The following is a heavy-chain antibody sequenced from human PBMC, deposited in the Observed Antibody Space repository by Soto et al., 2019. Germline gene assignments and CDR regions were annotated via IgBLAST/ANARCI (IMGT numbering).Heavy chain of an antibody. CDR2: MNPNSGNT. J-gene: IGHJ5*02. Sequence: QGLEWMGWMNPNSGNTGYAQKFQGRVTMTRNTSISTAYMELSSLRSEDTAVYYCARGGYGDYVGSPDWFDPSGQRTLATVSS. V-gene: IGHV1-8*01. D-gene: IGHD4-17*01. CDR3: ARGGYGDYVGSPDWFDP.